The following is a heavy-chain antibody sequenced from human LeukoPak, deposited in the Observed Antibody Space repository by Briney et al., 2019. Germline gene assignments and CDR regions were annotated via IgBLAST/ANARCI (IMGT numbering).Heavy chain of an antibody. CDR3: ARGTQTGADAFDI. Sequence: PSETLSLTCTVSGGSISNGGYFWSWIRQHPGKGLEWIGYIYSSGNAYYNPSLKSRVSMSVDTSKNQFSLKLSSATAADTAVYFCARGTQTGADAFDIWGQGTVVTVSS. D-gene: IGHD1-14*01. J-gene: IGHJ3*02. CDR1: GGSISNGGYF. V-gene: IGHV4-31*03. CDR2: IYSSGNA.